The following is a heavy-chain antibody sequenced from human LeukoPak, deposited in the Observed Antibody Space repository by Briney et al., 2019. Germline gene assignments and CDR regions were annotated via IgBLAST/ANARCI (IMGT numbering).Heavy chain of an antibody. D-gene: IGHD3-22*01. V-gene: IGHV4-34*01. CDR3: ARPDTMKELKGFDP. CDR2: INHSGST. CDR1: GGSFSGYY. J-gene: IGHJ5*02. Sequence: PSETLSLTCAVYGGSFSGYYWSWIRQPPGKGLEWIGEINHSGSTNYNPSLKSRVTISVDTSKNQFSLKLSSVTAADTAVYYCARPDTMKELKGFDPWGQGTLVTVSS.